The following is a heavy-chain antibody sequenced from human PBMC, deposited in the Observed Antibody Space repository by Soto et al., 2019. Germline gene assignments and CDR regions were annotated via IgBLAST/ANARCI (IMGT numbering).Heavy chain of an antibody. J-gene: IGHJ4*02. CDR2: IYYSGRT. D-gene: IGHD3-16*02. CDR1: GGSFSSIASY. Sequence: SETLSLTCSVYGGSFSSIASYWGWVRQPPGKGLEWIGTIYYSGRTFYTPSLESRVTMSVDTSNNQFSLRLSSVTAADTAMYYCVDYDYIWGSYRTWGQGTLVTVSS. CDR3: VDYDYIWGSYRT. V-gene: IGHV4-39*01.